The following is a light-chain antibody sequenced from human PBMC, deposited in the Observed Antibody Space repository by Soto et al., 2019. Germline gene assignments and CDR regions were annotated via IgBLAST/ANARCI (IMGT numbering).Light chain of an antibody. CDR1: SSDVGGYNY. Sequence: QSALTQPPSASGSPGQSVTISCTGTSSDVGGYNYVSWYQQHPGKVPKLMVYEVNKRPSGVPDRFSGSKSGNTASLTVSGLQADDEAVYYCPSYAHGHHVFGTGTKVTVL. CDR3: PSYAHGHHV. CDR2: EVN. J-gene: IGLJ1*01. V-gene: IGLV2-8*01.